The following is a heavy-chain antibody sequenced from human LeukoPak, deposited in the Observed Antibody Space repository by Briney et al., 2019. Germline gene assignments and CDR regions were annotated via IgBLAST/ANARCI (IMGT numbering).Heavy chain of an antibody. CDR1: GFTVSSSY. V-gene: IGHV3-53*01. CDR2: IFIGGGT. Sequence: VGSPRLSCAASGFTVSSSYRYWVRPAPGEGLEWVSLIFIGGGTYHAASVKGRFTISTANSKHTLHLQMNSPRAEHTAVYYFAGGYGSGSLDYWGQGTLVTVSS. CDR3: AGGYGSGSLDY. J-gene: IGHJ4*02. D-gene: IGHD3-10*01.